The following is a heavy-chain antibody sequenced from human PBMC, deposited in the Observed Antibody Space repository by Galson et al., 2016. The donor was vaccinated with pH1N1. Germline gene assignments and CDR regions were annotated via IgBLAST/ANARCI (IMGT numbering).Heavy chain of an antibody. CDR3: ARTPTSVVTVYSPFDV. V-gene: IGHV1-69*13. D-gene: IGHD4-23*01. J-gene: IGHJ6*02. Sequence: SVKVSCKVSEGTFTSSTITWVRHAPGQGLEWVGDIIPNFGTTTYALKFQGRVTLTADGSLHTAFMELSGLTSQDTAVYYCARTPTSVVTVYSPFDVWGQGTTVTVSS. CDR1: EGTFTSST. CDR2: IIPNFGTT.